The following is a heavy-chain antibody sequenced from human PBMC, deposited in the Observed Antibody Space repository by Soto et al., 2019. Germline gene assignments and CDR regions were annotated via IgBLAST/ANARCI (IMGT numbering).Heavy chain of an antibody. CDR2: ISGSGGST. D-gene: IGHD3-3*01. Sequence: EVQLLESGGGLVQPGGSLRLSCAASGFTFSSYAMSWVRQAPGKGLEWVSAISGSGGSTYYADSVKGRFTISRDNCKNTLNLQMNSLRAEDTAVYYCAKAYDFWSGYYQVYWGEGTLVTVSS. V-gene: IGHV3-23*01. CDR1: GFTFSSYA. J-gene: IGHJ4*02. CDR3: AKAYDFWSGYYQVY.